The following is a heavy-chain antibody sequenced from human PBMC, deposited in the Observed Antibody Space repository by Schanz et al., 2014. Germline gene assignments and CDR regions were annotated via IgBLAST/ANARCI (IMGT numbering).Heavy chain of an antibody. Sequence: EVQLVESGGGLVQPGGSLRLSCAASGFIFGSSVMAWVRQAPGKGLEWVSAISGGGGTTYYTDSVKGRFTISRDNSKSTLYLQMNSLRAEDTAVYYCAASSGWHPSTDYWGQGTLVTVSS. J-gene: IGHJ4*02. D-gene: IGHD6-19*01. CDR1: GFIFGSSV. CDR2: ISGGGGTT. V-gene: IGHV3-23*04. CDR3: AASSGWHPSTDY.